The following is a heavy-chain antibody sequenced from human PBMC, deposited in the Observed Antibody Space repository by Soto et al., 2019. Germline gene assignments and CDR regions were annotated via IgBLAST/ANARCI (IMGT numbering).Heavy chain of an antibody. D-gene: IGHD3-9*01. Sequence: GVSLRLSCTASGFTFIGDARIWVRQSAGEGVECVSAISGSGGSTYYADSVKGRFTISRDNSKNTLYLQMNSLRAEDTAVYYCARDSGLVNSPRYYYYYGMDVWGKGTTVTVSS. J-gene: IGHJ6*04. V-gene: IGHV3-23*01. CDR2: ISGSGGST. CDR1: GFTFIGDA. CDR3: ARDSGLVNSPRYYYYYGMDV.